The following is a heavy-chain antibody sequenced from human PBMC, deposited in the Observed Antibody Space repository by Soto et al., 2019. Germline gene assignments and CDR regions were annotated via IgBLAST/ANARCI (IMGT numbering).Heavy chain of an antibody. J-gene: IGHJ4*02. CDR1: GFTISSNY. Sequence: EVQLVESGGGLVQPGGSLRLSCAASGFTISSNYMSWVRQAPGKGLEWVLVIYSGGNTYYADSVKGRFTISRDNSKNTLYLQMNSLRAEDTAVYYCATLTKYDILTGYYPCWGQGTLVTVSS. CDR2: IYSGGNT. D-gene: IGHD3-9*01. CDR3: ATLTKYDILTGYYPC. V-gene: IGHV3-66*01.